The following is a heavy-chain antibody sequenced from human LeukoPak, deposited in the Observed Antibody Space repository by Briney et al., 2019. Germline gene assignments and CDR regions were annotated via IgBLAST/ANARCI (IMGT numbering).Heavy chain of an antibody. CDR1: GFTFGDHA. D-gene: IGHD1-26*01. J-gene: IGHJ4*02. Sequence: PGGSLRLSCTPSGFTFGDHAMSWVCEAPGEGREWVSAIRNSGGNTYYADSVKGPFTNSRDNSKNTLYLQMNSLRAEDTAVYYCAKDVGATRGYYFDYWGQGTLVTVSS. V-gene: IGHV3-23*01. CDR2: IRNSGGNT. CDR3: AKDVGATRGYYFDY.